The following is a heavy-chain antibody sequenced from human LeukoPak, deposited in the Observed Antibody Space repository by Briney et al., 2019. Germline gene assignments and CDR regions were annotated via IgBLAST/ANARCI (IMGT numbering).Heavy chain of an antibody. CDR3: ARGGFNMVRGVIIPSNSYYHYMDI. D-gene: IGHD3-10*01. CDR2: ITSGDFV. CDR1: GFTFSAYS. V-gene: IGHV3-21*01. J-gene: IGHJ6*03. Sequence: GGSLRLSCAVSGFTFSAYSMNWVRQAPGKGLEWVSSITSGDFVYFADSLKGRFTISRDNAKSSLYLQMNSLRAEDTAVYYCARGGFNMVRGVIIPSNSYYHYMDIWGKGTTVTVSS.